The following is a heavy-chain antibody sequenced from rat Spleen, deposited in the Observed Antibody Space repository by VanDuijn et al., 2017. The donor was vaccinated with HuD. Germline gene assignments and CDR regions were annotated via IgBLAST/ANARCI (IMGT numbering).Heavy chain of an antibody. CDR2: INNAGST. CDR1: GHSISSSYR. D-gene: IGHD1-1*01. Sequence: EVQLQESGPGLVKPSQSLSLTCSVTGHSISSSYRWNWIREFPGSKLEWMGYINNAGSTNYNPSLTSRISISRGTSENQFFLQVNSVTTEDTGTYYCGYSGGHVGIFDYWGQGVMVTVSS. V-gene: IGHV3-3*01. J-gene: IGHJ2*01. CDR3: GYSGGHVGIFDY.